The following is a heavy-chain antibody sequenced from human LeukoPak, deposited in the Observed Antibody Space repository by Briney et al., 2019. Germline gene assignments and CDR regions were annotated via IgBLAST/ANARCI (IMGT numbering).Heavy chain of an antibody. J-gene: IGHJ4*02. CDR1: GFTFSNYW. D-gene: IGHD6-19*01. CDR3: ARAFSSGWFDY. V-gene: IGHV3-7*01. CDR2: INQDGTEQ. Sequence: GGSLRLSCAASGFTFSNYWMSWVRQTPGKGLEWVANINQDGTEQYYVDSMRGRFTISRDNAKNSLYLQINSLRAEDTAIYYCARAFSSGWFDYWGQGTLVTVSS.